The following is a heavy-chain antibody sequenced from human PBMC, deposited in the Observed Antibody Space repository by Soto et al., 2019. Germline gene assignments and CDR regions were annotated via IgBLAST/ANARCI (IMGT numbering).Heavy chain of an antibody. CDR3: ARSDEINQHDYYYGMDV. CDR2: VIPIFGTA. Sequence: QVQLVQSGAEVKKPGSSVKVSCKASGGTFSSYAISWVRQAPGQGLEWMGGVIPIFGTANYAQKFHGRVTITADESTSTADMELSSLRSEDTAVYYCARSDEINQHDYYYGMDVWGQGTTFTVSS. V-gene: IGHV1-69*01. J-gene: IGHJ6*02. CDR1: GGTFSSYA.